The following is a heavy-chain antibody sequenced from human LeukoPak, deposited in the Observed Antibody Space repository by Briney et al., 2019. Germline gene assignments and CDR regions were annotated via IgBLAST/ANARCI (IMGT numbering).Heavy chain of an antibody. Sequence: PSETLSLTCTVSGGSISSYYWSWIRQPPGKGLEWIGYIYYSGSTNYNPSLKSRVTISVDTSKNQFSLKLSSVTAADTAVYYCARAQEQLVGTYYFDYWGQGTLVTVSS. CDR1: GGSISSYY. CDR3: ARAQEQLVGTYYFDY. CDR2: IYYSGST. J-gene: IGHJ4*02. D-gene: IGHD6-13*01. V-gene: IGHV4-59*01.